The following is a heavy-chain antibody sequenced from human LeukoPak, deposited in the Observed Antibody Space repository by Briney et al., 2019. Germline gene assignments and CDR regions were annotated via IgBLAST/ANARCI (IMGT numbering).Heavy chain of an antibody. CDR3: ARGSCSSTSCYNWLDP. Sequence: SETLSLTCAVYGGSFSGYYWSWIRQPPGKGLEWIGEINHSGSTYYNPSLKSRVTISVDRSKNQFSLKLSSVTAADTAVYYCARGSCSSTSCYNWLDPWGQGTLVTVSS. D-gene: IGHD2-2*02. J-gene: IGHJ5*02. CDR1: GGSFSGYY. V-gene: IGHV4-34*01. CDR2: INHSGST.